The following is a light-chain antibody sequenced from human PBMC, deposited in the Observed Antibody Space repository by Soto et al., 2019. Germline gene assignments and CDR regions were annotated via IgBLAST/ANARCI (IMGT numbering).Light chain of an antibody. CDR2: LNGDGSH. Sequence: QPVLTQSPSASASLGASVKLTCSLSSGHSSYDIAWYQQQPEKGPRYLMRLNGDGSHSKGDGIPDRFSGSSSGAERYLTISSLQSEDEAEYYCQTWGTGIQVVFGGGTKLTVL. CDR3: QTWGTGIQVV. V-gene: IGLV4-69*02. J-gene: IGLJ2*01. CDR1: SGHSSYD.